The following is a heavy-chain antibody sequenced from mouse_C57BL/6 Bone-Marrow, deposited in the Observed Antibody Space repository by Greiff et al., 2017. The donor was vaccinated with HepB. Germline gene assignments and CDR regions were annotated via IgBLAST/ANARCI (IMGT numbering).Heavy chain of an antibody. CDR1: GFTFSSYA. J-gene: IGHJ4*01. D-gene: IGHD2-12*01. CDR3: AIYSNDGLLDYAMDY. Sequence: EVKLVESGGGLVKPGGSLKLSCAASGFTFSSYAMSWVRQTPEKRLEWVATISDGGSYTYYPDNVKGRFTISRDNAKNNLYLQMSHLKSEDTAMYYCAIYSNDGLLDYAMDYWGQGTSVTVSS. V-gene: IGHV5-4*03. CDR2: ISDGGSYT.